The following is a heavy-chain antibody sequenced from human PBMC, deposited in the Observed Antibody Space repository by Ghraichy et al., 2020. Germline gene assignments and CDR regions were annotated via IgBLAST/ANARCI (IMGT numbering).Heavy chain of an antibody. CDR1: GFTVSSYY. CDR2: IYSGGST. CDR3: SRDLFDSGYVDMGDY. D-gene: IGHD5-12*01. V-gene: IGHV3-53*01. Sequence: GGSLRLSCAASGFTVSSYYMSWVRQAPGKGLEWVSAIYSGGSTNYEDSVKGRFTISRDNSKNPLYLQMNSLRAEDTAVYYCSRDLFDSGYVDMGDYWAQGTLVTFSS. J-gene: IGHJ4*02.